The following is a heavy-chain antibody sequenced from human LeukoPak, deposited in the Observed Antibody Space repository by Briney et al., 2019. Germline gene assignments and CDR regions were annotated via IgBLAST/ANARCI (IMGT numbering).Heavy chain of an antibody. V-gene: IGHV3-23*01. CDR2: ISGSGGST. J-gene: IGHJ5*02. CDR3: LKDYYVVVVAANDNGFDP. CDR1: GCTFSSYY. Sequence: ETLSLSCTVSGCTFSSYYMSWIRQPPGKGLEWVSAISGSGGSTYYADSVKGRFTISRDNSKNTLYLQMNSLRAEDTAVYYCLKDYYVVVVAANDNGFDPWGQGTLVTVSS. D-gene: IGHD2-15*01.